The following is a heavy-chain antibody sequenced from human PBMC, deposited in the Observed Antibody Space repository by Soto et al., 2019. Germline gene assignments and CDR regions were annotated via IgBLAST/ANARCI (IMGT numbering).Heavy chain of an antibody. CDR2: FFIGGNT. D-gene: IGHD3-22*01. V-gene: IGHV4-39*07. J-gene: IGHJ4*02. CDR3: ARYLGSGYYSTSYYFYY. CDR1: GGSITGGSISSTTYY. Sequence: PSETLSLTCTVSGGSITGGSISSTTYYWGWMRQPPGKGLEWIGSFFIGGNTYYNPSLKSRVTTSVDTSKNQFSLKLSSVTAADAAVYYCARYLGSGYYSTSYYFYYWGQGTLVTVSS.